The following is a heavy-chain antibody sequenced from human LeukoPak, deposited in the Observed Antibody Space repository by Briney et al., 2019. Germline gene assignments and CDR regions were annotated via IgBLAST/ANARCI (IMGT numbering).Heavy chain of an antibody. D-gene: IGHD3-10*01. Sequence: GASVKVSCKASGYTFTSYGISWVRQAPGQGLEWMGWISAYNGNTNYAQKLQGRVTMTTDTSTSTAYMELRSLRSDDTAVYYCARVLRVRGVVRGIDYWGQGTLVTVSS. CDR3: ARVLRVRGVVRGIDY. CDR2: ISAYNGNT. CDR1: GYTFTSYG. J-gene: IGHJ4*02. V-gene: IGHV1-18*01.